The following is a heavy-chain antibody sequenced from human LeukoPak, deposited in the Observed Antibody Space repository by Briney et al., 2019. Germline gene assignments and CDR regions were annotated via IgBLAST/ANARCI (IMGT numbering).Heavy chain of an antibody. CDR2: IIPIFGTA. CDR1: GGTFSSYA. J-gene: IGHJ6*03. Sequence: ASVKVSCKASGGTFSSYAISWVRQAPGQGLEWMGGIIPIFGTANYAQKFQGRVTITTDESTSTAYMELSSPRSEDTAVYYCARVGDFWSGYSYYYYYYMDVWGKGTTVTVSS. V-gene: IGHV1-69*05. D-gene: IGHD3-3*01. CDR3: ARVGDFWSGYSYYYYYYMDV.